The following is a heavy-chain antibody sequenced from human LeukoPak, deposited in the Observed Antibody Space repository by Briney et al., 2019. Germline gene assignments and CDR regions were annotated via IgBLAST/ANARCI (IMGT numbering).Heavy chain of an antibody. CDR3: ARDFVDGDADY. V-gene: IGHV3-53*01. D-gene: IGHD4-17*01. CDR1: GFTVSSNY. J-gene: IGHJ4*02. CDR2: IYSGGIT. Sequence: GGSVRLSCTASGFTVSSNYMSWVRQAPGKGLEWVSVIYSGGITYYADSVKGRFTISRDNSKNTLYLQMNSLRAEDTAVYYCARDFVDGDADYWGQGTLVTVSS.